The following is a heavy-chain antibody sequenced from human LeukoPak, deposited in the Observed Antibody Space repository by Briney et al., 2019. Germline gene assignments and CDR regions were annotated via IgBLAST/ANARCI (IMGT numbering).Heavy chain of an antibody. V-gene: IGHV3-53*01. D-gene: IGHD3-10*01. CDR3: ARHRGTSLFVDY. CDR1: GFTVSSNH. J-gene: IGHJ4*02. Sequence: GGSLRLSCAASGFTVSSNHMSWVRQAPGKGLEWVSVIFGGDTTNYADSVEGRFTISRDTSKNTLYLQMNSLRAEDTAVYYCARHRGTSLFVDYWGQGTLVTVSS. CDR2: IFGGDTT.